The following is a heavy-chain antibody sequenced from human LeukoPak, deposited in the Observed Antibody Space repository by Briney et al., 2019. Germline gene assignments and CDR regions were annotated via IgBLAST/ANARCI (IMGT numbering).Heavy chain of an antibody. CDR1: GYTFTSYD. Sequence: ASVKVSCKASGYTFTSYDINWVRQATGQGLEWMGWMNPNSGNTSYAQKFQGRVTMTRNTSISTAYMELSSLRSEDTAVYYCATDGYYYGSGSLDYWGQGTLVTVSS. CDR2: MNPNSGNT. J-gene: IGHJ4*02. CDR3: ATDGYYYGSGSLDY. V-gene: IGHV1-8*01. D-gene: IGHD3-10*01.